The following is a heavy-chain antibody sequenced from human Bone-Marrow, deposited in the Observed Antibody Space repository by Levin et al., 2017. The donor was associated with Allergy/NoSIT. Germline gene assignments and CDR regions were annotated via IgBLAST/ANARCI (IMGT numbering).Heavy chain of an antibody. CDR2: ISYDGSNK. Sequence: SCAASGFTFSSYAMSWVRQAPGKGLEWVAVISYDGSNKYYADSVKGRFTISRDNSKNTLYLQMNSLRAEDTAVYYCARDRAGSWFDPWGQGTLVTVSS. D-gene: IGHD3-10*01. V-gene: IGHV3-30-3*01. J-gene: IGHJ5*02. CDR3: ARDRAGSWFDP. CDR1: GFTFSSYA.